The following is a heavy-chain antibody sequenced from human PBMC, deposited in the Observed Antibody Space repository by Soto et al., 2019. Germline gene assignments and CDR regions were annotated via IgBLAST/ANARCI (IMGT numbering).Heavy chain of an antibody. CDR2: IRGLSPYT. J-gene: IGHJ6*02. Sequence: VGSLRLSCISSGFTFRTYTMNWVRQAPGKGLEWVSGIRGLSPYTFYAESVKGRFTISRDNAKNSLDLQMDSLRAEDTAVYYCARDRGYDAHDYYYNAMDVWGQGTTVTVSS. V-gene: IGHV3-21*01. CDR1: GFTFRTYT. D-gene: IGHD3-10*01. CDR3: ARDRGYDAHDYYYNAMDV.